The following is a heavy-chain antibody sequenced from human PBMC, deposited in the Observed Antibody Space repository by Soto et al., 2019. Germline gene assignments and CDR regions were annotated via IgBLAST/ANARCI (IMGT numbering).Heavy chain of an antibody. V-gene: IGHV3-21*01. J-gene: IGHJ6*02. CDR3: ARDFRDDPYSCGMDV. D-gene: IGHD1-1*01. Sequence: GGSLRLSCAASGFTFSSYSMNWVRQAPGKGLEWVASISSSSSNIYYADSVKGRFTISRDNAKNSLYLQMNSLRAEDTAVYYCARDFRDDPYSCGMDVWGQGTTVTVSS. CDR1: GFTFSSYS. CDR2: ISSSSSNI.